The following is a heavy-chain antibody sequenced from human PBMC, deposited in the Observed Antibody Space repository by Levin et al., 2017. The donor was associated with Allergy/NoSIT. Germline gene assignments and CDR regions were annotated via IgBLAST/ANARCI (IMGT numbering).Heavy chain of an antibody. Sequence: PGGSLRLSCVASGFTFDDYTMHWVRQSPGKGLEWVSLISWDGSARKYGDSLKGRFTISRDNSLHSLYLQMNSLTTDDTALYFCVRDGGYCSGGTCLGTFDLWGRGTMVTVSP. J-gene: IGHJ3*01. D-gene: IGHD2-15*01. CDR2: ISWDGSAR. CDR3: VRDGGYCSGGTCLGTFDL. CDR1: GFTFDDYT. V-gene: IGHV3-43*01.